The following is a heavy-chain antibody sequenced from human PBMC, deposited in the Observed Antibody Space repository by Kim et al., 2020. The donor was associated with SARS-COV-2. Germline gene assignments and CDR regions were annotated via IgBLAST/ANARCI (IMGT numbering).Heavy chain of an antibody. CDR1: GDSVSSNSAA. V-gene: IGHV6-1*01. CDR2: TYYRSKWYN. CDR3: AREGTVAGKVARRRGHSGYYYYGMDL. Sequence: SQTLSLTCAISGDSVSSNSAAWNWIRQSPSRGLEWLGRTYYRSKWYNDYAVSVKSRITINPDTSKNQFSLQLNSVTPEDTAVYYCAREGTVAGKVARRRGHSGYYYYGMDLWGQGTTVTVSS. D-gene: IGHD6-19*01. J-gene: IGHJ6*02.